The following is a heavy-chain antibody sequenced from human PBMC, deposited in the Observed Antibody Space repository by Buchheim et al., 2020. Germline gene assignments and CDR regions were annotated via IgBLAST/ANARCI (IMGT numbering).Heavy chain of an antibody. CDR2: IYYSGGT. J-gene: IGHJ5*02. CDR1: GGSISSGGYY. CDR3: ATGRYYYDSTLNWFDP. V-gene: IGHV4-31*03. Sequence: QVQLQESGPGLVKPSQTLSLTCTVSGGSISSGGYYWSWIRQHPGKGLEWIGYIYYSGGTYYNPSLKGRVTISVDTSKNQFYLKLSSVTAADTAVYYCATGRYYYDSTLNWFDPWGQGTL. D-gene: IGHD3-22*01.